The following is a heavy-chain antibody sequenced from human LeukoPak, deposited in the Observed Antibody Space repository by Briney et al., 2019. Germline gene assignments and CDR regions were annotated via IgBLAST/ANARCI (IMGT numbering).Heavy chain of an antibody. CDR2: IWYDGSNK. V-gene: IGHV3-33*01. CDR3: ARTAAGTFFDY. D-gene: IGHD6-13*01. CDR1: GFTFSSYG. J-gene: IGHJ4*02. Sequence: PGRSLRLSCAASGFTFSSYGMHWVRQAPGKGLEWVAVIWYDGSNKYYADSVKGRFTISRDNSKNTLYLQMNSLRAEDTAVYYCARTAAGTFFDYWGQGTLVTVSS.